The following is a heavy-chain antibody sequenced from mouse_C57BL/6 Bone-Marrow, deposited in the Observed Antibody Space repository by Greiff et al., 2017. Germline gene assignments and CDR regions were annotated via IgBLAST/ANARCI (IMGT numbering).Heavy chain of an antibody. CDR2: IYPGSGNT. CDR1: GYSFTSYY. Sequence: VKLLESGPELVKPGASVKISCKASGYSFTSYYIHWVKQRPGQGLEWIGWIYPGSGNTKYNEKFKGKATLTADTSSSTAYMQLSSLTSEDSAVYYCASHYYGSISYYAMDYWGQGTSVTVSS. CDR3: ASHYYGSISYYAMDY. D-gene: IGHD1-1*01. J-gene: IGHJ4*01. V-gene: IGHV1-66*01.